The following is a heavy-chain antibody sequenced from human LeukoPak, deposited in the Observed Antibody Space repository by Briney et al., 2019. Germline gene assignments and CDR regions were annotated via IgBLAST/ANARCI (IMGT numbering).Heavy chain of an antibody. Sequence: PGGSLRLSCAASGFTFSSYSMNWVRQAPGKGLEWVAVISYDGSNKYYADSVKGRFTISRDNSKNTLYLQMNSLRAEDTALYYCARGDVLYSGSYRFDYWGQGTLVTVSS. CDR1: GFTFSSYS. D-gene: IGHD1-26*01. J-gene: IGHJ4*02. CDR3: ARGDVLYSGSYRFDY. V-gene: IGHV3-30*03. CDR2: ISYDGSNK.